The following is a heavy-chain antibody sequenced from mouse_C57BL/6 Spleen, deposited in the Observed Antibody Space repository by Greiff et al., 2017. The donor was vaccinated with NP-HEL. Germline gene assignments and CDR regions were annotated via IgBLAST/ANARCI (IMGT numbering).Heavy chain of an antibody. CDR2: IDPENGDT. CDR1: GFNIKDDY. V-gene: IGHV14-4*01. Sequence: VQLQQSGAELVRPGASVKLSCTASGFNIKDDYMHWVKQRPEQGLEWIGWIDPENGDTEYASKFQGKATITADTSSNTAYLQLSSLTSEDTAVYYCTTYLDYYGRSLDYWGQGTTLTVSS. CDR3: TTYLDYYGRSLDY. J-gene: IGHJ2*01. D-gene: IGHD1-1*01.